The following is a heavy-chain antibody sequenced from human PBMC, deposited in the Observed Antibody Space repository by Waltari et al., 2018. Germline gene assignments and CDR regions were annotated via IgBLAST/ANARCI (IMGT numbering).Heavy chain of an antibody. CDR1: GGSISSYY. V-gene: IGHV4-59*01. Sequence: QVQLQESGPGLVKPSETLSLTCTVSGGSISSYYWSWIRQPPGKGLEWIGYIYYSGSTNSNPSLRSRVTISVDTSKNQFSLKLSSVTAADTAVYYCARSDTAYSSGYQSYYYMDVWGKGTTVTISS. D-gene: IGHD3-22*01. J-gene: IGHJ6*03. CDR3: ARSDTAYSSGYQSYYYMDV. CDR2: IYYSGST.